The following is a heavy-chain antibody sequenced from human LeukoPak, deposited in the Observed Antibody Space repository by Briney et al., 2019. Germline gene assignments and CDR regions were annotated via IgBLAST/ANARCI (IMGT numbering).Heavy chain of an antibody. Sequence: PSETLSLTCTVAGGSISKYFWSWIRQSAGKGLGWIGRIYGSGTTDYNPSLKSRVTMSVDTAKNQVSLSLSSVTAADTAVYYCARDSGTTGEVKFDPWGQGYLVTVSS. D-gene: IGHD3-10*01. CDR1: GGSISKYF. V-gene: IGHV4-4*07. CDR3: ARDSGTTGEVKFDP. CDR2: IYGSGTT. J-gene: IGHJ5*02.